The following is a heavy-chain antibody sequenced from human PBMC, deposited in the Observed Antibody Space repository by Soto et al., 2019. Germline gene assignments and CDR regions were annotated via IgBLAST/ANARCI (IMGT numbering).Heavy chain of an antibody. Sequence: PGGSLRLSCAASGFTFSSYAMHWVRQAPGKGLEWVAVISYDGSNKYYADSVKGRFTISRDNSKNTLYLQMNSLRAEDPAVYYCAKDRYSGSYLGNFDYWGQGTLVTVSS. V-gene: IGHV3-30*18. CDR1: GFTFSSYA. J-gene: IGHJ4*02. CDR3: AKDRYSGSYLGNFDY. D-gene: IGHD1-26*01. CDR2: ISYDGSNK.